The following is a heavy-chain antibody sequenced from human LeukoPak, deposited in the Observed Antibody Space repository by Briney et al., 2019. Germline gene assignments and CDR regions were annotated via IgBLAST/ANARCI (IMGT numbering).Heavy chain of an antibody. J-gene: IGHJ1*01. D-gene: IGHD6-13*01. CDR2: TYYRSKWYN. V-gene: IGHV6-1*01. CDR3: ARSPEKSIAAAPRGYFQH. Sequence: SQTLSLTCAISGDSVSSNSAAWNWIRQSPSRGLEWLARTYYRSKWYNDYAVSVKSRITINPDTSKNQFSLKLSSVTAADTAVYYCARSPEKSIAAAPRGYFQHWGQGTLVTISS. CDR1: GDSVSSNSAA.